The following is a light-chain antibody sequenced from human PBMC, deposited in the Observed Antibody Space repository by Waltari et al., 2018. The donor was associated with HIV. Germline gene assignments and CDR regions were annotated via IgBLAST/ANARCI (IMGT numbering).Light chain of an antibody. J-gene: IGLJ1*01. CDR1: NSDVGKYDF. Sequence: QSALTPPASVSGSPGQSVTLSCSGTNSDVGKYDFVSWYQLNPGPAPHLIIYDANTRPSGVSLRFSGSKSGNTASLTNSGLQAEDEANYYCCSYAGGPFVFGSGT. CDR2: DAN. V-gene: IGLV2-23*01. CDR3: CSYAGGPFV.